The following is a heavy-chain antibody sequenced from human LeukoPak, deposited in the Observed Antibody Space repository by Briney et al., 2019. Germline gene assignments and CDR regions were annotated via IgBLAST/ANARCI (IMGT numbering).Heavy chain of an antibody. CDR3: ARDYGLGIFDY. D-gene: IGHD7-27*01. V-gene: IGHV3-7*01. CDR1: GFTFSNHW. Sequence: GGSLRLSCVASGFTFSNHWLTWVRQAPGKGLEWVANIKQDGSQKYYVDSVKGRFTISRDNAKNSLYLQMNSLRAEDTAVYYCARDYGLGIFDYWGQGTLVTVSS. J-gene: IGHJ4*02. CDR2: IKQDGSQK.